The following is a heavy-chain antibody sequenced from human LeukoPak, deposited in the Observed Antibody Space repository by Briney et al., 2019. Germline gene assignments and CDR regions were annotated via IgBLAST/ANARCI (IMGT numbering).Heavy chain of an antibody. CDR2: IIPILGIA. V-gene: IGHV1-69*04. J-gene: IGHJ4*02. D-gene: IGHD6-19*01. Sequence: SVKVSCKASGGTFSSYAISWVRQAPGQGLEWMGRIIPILGIANYAQKFQGRVTITADKSTSTAYMELSSLRSEDTAVYYCARFKRAGGWSYFDYWGQGTLVTVSS. CDR1: GGTFSSYA. CDR3: ARFKRAGGWSYFDY.